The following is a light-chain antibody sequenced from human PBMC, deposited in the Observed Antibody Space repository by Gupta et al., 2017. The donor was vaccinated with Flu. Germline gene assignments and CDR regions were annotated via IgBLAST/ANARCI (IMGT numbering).Light chain of an antibody. CDR2: DAS. J-gene: IGKJ4*01. Sequence: PATLSWSPGERGTFSCRASQSIGNHVCGYQQKPGQAPRLLIFDASNRATGIPARFSGSGSGTDFTLTISSLEPEDFAFYYCQQSNQWPCTFGGGTMVEIK. CDR1: QSIGNH. V-gene: IGKV3-11*01. CDR3: QQSNQWPCT.